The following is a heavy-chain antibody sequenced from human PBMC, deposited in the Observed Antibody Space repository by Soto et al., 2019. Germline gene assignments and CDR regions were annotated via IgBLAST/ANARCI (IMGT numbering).Heavy chain of an antibody. CDR2: IKQDGSEK. D-gene: IGHD3-3*01. CDR1: GFTFSSYW. J-gene: IGHJ6*02. Sequence: PGGSLRLSCAASGFTFSSYWMSWVRQAPGKGLEWVANIKQDGSEKYYVDSVKGRFTISRDNAKNSLYLQMNSLRAEDTAVYYCASKIFRLYYGLDVWGPGTTVTVSS. V-gene: IGHV3-7*01. CDR3: ASKIFRLYYGLDV.